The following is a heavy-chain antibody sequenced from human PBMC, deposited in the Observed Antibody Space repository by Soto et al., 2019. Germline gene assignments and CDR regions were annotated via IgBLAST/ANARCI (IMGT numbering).Heavy chain of an antibody. Sequence: EVQVLESGGGLVKPGGSLRLSCNFSFSMYSMDWVRQSPGKGLEWVASISSGSAFIKYADSVKGRFTISRDNAKNSVSLQMDSLRVEDTAMYYCTRDQGVSYDSWFDPWGRGTLVTVSS. V-gene: IGHV3-21*01. CDR2: ISSGSAFI. J-gene: IGHJ5*02. CDR1: SFSMYS. D-gene: IGHD3-10*01. CDR3: TRDQGVSYDSWFDP.